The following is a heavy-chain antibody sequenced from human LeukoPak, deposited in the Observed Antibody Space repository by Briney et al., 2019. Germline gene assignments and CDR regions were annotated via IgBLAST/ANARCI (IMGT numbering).Heavy chain of an antibody. J-gene: IGHJ3*02. CDR3: ARDDCDI. Sequence: PGRSLRLSCAASGFTISSYAMHWVRQAPGKGLEWVAVISYDGSNKYYADSVKGRFTISRDNSKNTLYLQMNSLRAEDTAVYYCARDDCDIWGQGTMVTVSS. CDR1: GFTISSYA. D-gene: IGHD2-21*02. V-gene: IGHV3-30-3*01. CDR2: ISYDGSNK.